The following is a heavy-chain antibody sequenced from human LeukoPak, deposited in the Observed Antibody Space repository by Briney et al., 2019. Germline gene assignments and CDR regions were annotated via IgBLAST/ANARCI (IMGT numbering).Heavy chain of an antibody. CDR1: GYTFTSYG. CDR2: SSAYNGNI. CDR3: ARADGYSYGCVDY. D-gene: IGHD5-18*01. V-gene: IGHV1-18*01. Sequence: WASVKVSCKASGYTFTSYGISWVRQAPGQGLEWMGWSSAYNGNINYAQKLQGRVTMTTDTSTRIGYMELRSLRSDDTAVYYCARADGYSYGCVDYWGQGTLVTVSS. J-gene: IGHJ4*02.